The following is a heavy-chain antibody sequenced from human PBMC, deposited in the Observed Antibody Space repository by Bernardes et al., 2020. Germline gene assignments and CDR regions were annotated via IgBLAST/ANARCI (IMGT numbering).Heavy chain of an antibody. V-gene: IGHV4-34*01. CDR2: INHSGST. CDR1: GGSFSGYY. J-gene: IGHJ4*02. CDR3: ARGLARGIDY. Sequence: SETLSLTCAVYGGSFSGYYWSWIRQPPGKGLEWIGEINHSGSTNYNPSLKSRVTISVDTSKNQFSLKLSSVTAADTAVYYCARGLARGIDYWGQGTLVTVSS.